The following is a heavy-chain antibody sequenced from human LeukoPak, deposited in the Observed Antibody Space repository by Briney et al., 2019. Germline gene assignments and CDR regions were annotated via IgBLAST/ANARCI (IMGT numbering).Heavy chain of an antibody. J-gene: IGHJ4*02. D-gene: IGHD1-26*01. V-gene: IGHV1-18*01. Sequence: ASVKVSCKASGYTFTSYAINWVRQAPGQGLEWMGCISTYNGNTNYAQKLQGRVTMTTDTSPSTAYMELRSLRSDDTAVYYCARADYTSTYCGSLYYWGQGTLVTVSS. CDR3: ARADYTSTYCGSLYY. CDR2: ISTYNGNT. CDR1: GYTFTSYA.